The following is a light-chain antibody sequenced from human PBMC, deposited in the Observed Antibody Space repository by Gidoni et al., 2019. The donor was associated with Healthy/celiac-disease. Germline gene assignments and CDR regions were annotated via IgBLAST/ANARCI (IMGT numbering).Light chain of an antibody. Sequence: QSALTQPASVSGSPGQSITISCTGTSSDVVSYNLVSWYQQHPGKAPKLMIYEGSKRPSGVSNRFSGSKSGNTASLTISGLQAEDEADYYCCSYAGSSPVFGGGTKLTVL. CDR3: CSYAGSSPV. J-gene: IGLJ3*02. V-gene: IGLV2-23*01. CDR1: SSDVVSYNL. CDR2: EGS.